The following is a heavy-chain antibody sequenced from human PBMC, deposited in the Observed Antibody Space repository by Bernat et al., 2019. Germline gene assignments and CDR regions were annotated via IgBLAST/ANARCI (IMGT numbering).Heavy chain of an antibody. CDR2: INWNGGST. CDR1: GFTFDDYG. D-gene: IGHD2-2*02. V-gene: IGHV3-20*04. J-gene: IGHJ4*02. CDR3: AKDPPEGCSSTSCYSGSIAAAGLVGY. Sequence: EVQLVESGGGVVRPGGSLRLSCAASGFTFDDYGMSWVRQAPGKGLEWVSGINWNGGSTGYADSVKGRFTISRDNSKNTLYLQMNSLRAEDTAVYYCAKDPPEGCSSTSCYSGSIAAAGLVGYWGQGTLVTVSS.